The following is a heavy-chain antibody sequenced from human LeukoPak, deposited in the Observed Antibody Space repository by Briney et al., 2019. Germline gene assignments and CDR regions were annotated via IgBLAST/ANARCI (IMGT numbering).Heavy chain of an antibody. J-gene: IGHJ4*02. V-gene: IGHV3-23*01. CDR3: ANRYCSSTSCRPFDY. CDR1: GFTFSSYW. Sequence: GGSLRLSCAASGFTFSSYWMSWVRQAPGKGLEWVSAISGSGGSTYYADSVKGRFTISRDNSKNTLYLQMNSLRAEDTAVYYCANRYCSSTSCRPFDYWGQGTLVTVSS. CDR2: ISGSGGST. D-gene: IGHD2-2*01.